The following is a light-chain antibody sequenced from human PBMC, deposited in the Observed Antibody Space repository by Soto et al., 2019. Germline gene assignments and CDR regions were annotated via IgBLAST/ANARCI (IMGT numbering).Light chain of an antibody. CDR3: QQYDNLLGT. V-gene: IGKV1-33*01. J-gene: IGKJ3*01. CDR1: QDISNY. Sequence: DIQMTQSPSSLSASVGDRVTITCQASQDISNYLNWYQQKPGKAPKLLIYDASNLETGVPSRFSGSGSGTDFTFTISSLQPEDIATYYCQQYDNLLGTFGPGTIVDIK. CDR2: DAS.